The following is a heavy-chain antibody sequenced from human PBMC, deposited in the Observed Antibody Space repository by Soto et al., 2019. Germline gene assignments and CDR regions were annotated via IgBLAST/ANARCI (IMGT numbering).Heavy chain of an antibody. CDR1: GYTFTSYY. D-gene: IGHD2-8*02. Sequence: ASVKVSCKASGYTFTSYYMHWVRQAPGQGLEWMGIINPAGGDTTYAEKFQGRVTMTRDTSTRTVYMELSSLRHEDTAVYYCARMEGCLLGVDHYYNGMDVWGQGTTVTVSS. J-gene: IGHJ6*02. V-gene: IGHV1-46*01. CDR2: INPAGGDT. CDR3: ARMEGCLLGVDHYYNGMDV.